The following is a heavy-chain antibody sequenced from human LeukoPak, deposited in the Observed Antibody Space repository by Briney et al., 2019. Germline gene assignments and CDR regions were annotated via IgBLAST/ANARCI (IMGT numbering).Heavy chain of an antibody. J-gene: IGHJ4*02. CDR2: ISYSGST. CDR1: RGSISKYY. Sequence: SETLSLTCIVSRGSISKYYWSWIRQSPGQGLEWIGYISYSGSTKFNPSFKSRVTMSVDTSKNQFSLKVTSVTAADTAVYYCARDSYNYGSGSLDYWGQGTLVIVSS. V-gene: IGHV4-59*01. CDR3: ARDSYNYGSGSLDY. D-gene: IGHD5-18*01.